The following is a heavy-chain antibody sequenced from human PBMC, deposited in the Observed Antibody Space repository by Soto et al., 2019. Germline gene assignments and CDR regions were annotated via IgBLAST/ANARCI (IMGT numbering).Heavy chain of an antibody. CDR3: VKDGGYCASSTCYAPRNHYFDA. D-gene: IGHD2-2*01. CDR2: IKFDGSEK. CDR1: GFTFSDYW. Sequence: GGSLRLSCEASGFTFSDYWMSWVRQAPGKGPEWVANIKFDGSEKQYVDSVRGRFTISRDNSRSSLSLQMNSLRAGDTAVYYCVKDGGYCASSTCYAPRNHYFDAWGQGTLVTVSS. V-gene: IGHV3-7*03. J-gene: IGHJ5*02.